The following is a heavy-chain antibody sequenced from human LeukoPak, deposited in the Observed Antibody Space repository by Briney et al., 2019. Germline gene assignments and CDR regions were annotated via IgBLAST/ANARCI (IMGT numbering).Heavy chain of an antibody. CDR3: AKDRREVATAYYFDY. V-gene: IGHV3-30*02. D-gene: IGHD5-12*01. CDR1: GFTFSSYG. CDR2: IRYDGSNK. J-gene: IGHJ4*02. Sequence: PGGSLRLSCAASGFTFSSYGMHWVRQAPGKGLEWVAFIRYDGSNKYYADSVKGRFTISRDNSKNTLYLQMNSLRAEDTAVYYCAKDRREVATAYYFDYWGQGTLVTVSS.